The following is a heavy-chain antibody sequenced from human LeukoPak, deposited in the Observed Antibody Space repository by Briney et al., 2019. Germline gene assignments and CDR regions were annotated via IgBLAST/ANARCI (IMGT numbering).Heavy chain of an antibody. CDR1: GGSISSGDYY. CDR2: IYYSGST. D-gene: IGHD1-26*01. J-gene: IGHJ4*02. CDR3: ARDDFIVGALFDY. V-gene: IGHV4-30-4*01. Sequence: SETLSLTCTVSGGSISSGDYYWSWIRQPPGKGLEWIGYIYYSGSTYYNPSLKSRVTISVDTSKNQFSLQLNSVTPEDTAVYYCARDDFIVGALFDYWGQGTLVTVSS.